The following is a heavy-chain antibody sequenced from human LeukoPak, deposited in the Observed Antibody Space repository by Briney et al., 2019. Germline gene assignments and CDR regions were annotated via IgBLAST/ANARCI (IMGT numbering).Heavy chain of an antibody. CDR1: GYSFTNYW. CDR2: IYPGDSDT. J-gene: IGHJ4*02. CDR3: ARHLIQGAVTTALDY. V-gene: IGHV5-51*01. Sequence: GESLKISCKGSGYSFTNYWIAWVRQMPGKGLEWMGIIYPGDSDTRYSPPFQGQLTISADKSISTAYLQWSSLKASDTATYYCARHLIQGAVTTALDYWGQGTLVTVSS. D-gene: IGHD4-17*01.